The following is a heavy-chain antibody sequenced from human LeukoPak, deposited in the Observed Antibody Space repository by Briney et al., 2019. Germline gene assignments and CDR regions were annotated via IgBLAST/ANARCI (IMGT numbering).Heavy chain of an antibody. CDR1: GFTFSSYA. D-gene: IGHD3-10*01. CDR3: AKDYYYGSGSYREDYYYYYMDV. Sequence: GGSLRLSCAASGFTFSSYAMSWVRQAPGKGLEWVSAISGSGGSTYYADSVKGRFTISRDNSKNTLYLQMNSLRAEDTAVYCCAKDYYYGSGSYREDYYYYYMDVWGKGTTVTVSS. V-gene: IGHV3-23*01. J-gene: IGHJ6*03. CDR2: ISGSGGST.